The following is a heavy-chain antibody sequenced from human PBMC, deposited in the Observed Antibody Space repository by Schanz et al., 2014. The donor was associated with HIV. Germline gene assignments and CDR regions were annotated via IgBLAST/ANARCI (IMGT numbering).Heavy chain of an antibody. CDR3: ARNPIVGPSFDY. CDR2: VAHDGNEK. D-gene: IGHD1-26*01. Sequence: VQLVESGGGVVQPGGSLRLSCVASGFTFSTYGMHWVRQAPGKGPEWVAMVAHDGNEKHYADSVKGRFTISRDNSKNTLYLQMYSLRAEDTAVYYCARNPIVGPSFDYWGQGTLVTVSS. J-gene: IGHJ4*02. V-gene: IGHV3-30*03. CDR1: GFTFSTYG.